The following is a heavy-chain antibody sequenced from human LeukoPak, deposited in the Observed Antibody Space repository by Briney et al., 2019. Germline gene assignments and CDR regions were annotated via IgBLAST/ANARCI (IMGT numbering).Heavy chain of an antibody. J-gene: IGHJ6*02. CDR2: IIPIFGTA. D-gene: IGHD2-15*01. CDR1: GGTFSSYA. CDR3: ARRGLLLSYSMDV. V-gene: IGHV1-69*01. Sequence: GASVKVSCKASGGTFSSYAISWVRQAPGQGLEWMGGIIPIFGTANYAQKFQGRVTITAGESTSTAYMELSSLRSEDTAVYYCARRGLLLSYSMDVWGQGTTVTVSS.